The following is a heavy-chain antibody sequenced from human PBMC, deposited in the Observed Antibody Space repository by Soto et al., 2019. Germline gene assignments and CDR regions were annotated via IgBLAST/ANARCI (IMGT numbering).Heavy chain of an antibody. CDR2: IIPILGIA. CDR3: ARGGHTYYYDSSGYYYWFDP. J-gene: IGHJ5*02. V-gene: IGHV1-69*10. CDR1: GGTFSSYA. Sequence: ASVKVSCKASGGTFSSYAISWVRQAPGQGLEWMGGIIPILGIANYAQKFQGRVTITADKSTSTAYMELSSLRSEDMAVYYCARGGHTYYYDSSGYYYWFDPWGQGTLVTVSS. D-gene: IGHD3-22*01.